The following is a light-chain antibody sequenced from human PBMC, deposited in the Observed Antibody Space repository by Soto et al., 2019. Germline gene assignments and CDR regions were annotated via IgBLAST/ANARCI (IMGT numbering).Light chain of an antibody. V-gene: IGLV2-14*01. Sequence: QSALTQPASVSGSPGQSIAISCTGTSSDVGGYNYVSWYQQYPGKAPKLIIFDVTNRPSGVSDRFSGSKSGSTASLTISGLQADDEADYYCTLFAGSGTYVFGTGTQLTVL. J-gene: IGLJ1*01. CDR2: DVT. CDR3: TLFAGSGTYV. CDR1: SSDVGGYNY.